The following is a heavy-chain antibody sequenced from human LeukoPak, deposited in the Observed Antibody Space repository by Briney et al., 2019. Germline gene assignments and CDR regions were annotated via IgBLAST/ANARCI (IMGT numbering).Heavy chain of an antibody. V-gene: IGHV1-18*01. Sequence: ASVKVSCKASGYVFTTYGISWVRQAPGQGLEWMGWTTAHNGNRNYARKFQGRVSMSTDTSTSTAYMEVRSLRSDDTAVYYCARDTLEPYYDYWSGYRTGLDYWGQGTLVTVSS. CDR3: ARDTLEPYYDYWSGYRTGLDY. CDR1: GYVFTTYG. CDR2: TTAHNGNR. D-gene: IGHD3-3*01. J-gene: IGHJ4*02.